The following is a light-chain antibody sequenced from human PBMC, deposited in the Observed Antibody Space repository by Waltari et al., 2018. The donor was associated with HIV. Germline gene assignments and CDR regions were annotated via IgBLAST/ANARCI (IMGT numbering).Light chain of an antibody. V-gene: IGLV1-40*01. CDR1: SPNHGAGYG. CDR2: DIN. CDR3: QSYDSSLSVI. Sequence: QPELTQPPSASGAPGQTVTISCTGSSPNHGAGYGVHWYQHLPGAAPKLLIYDINNRPSGVPDRFSGSKSGTSASLAITGLQVEDEGDYFCQSYDSSLSVIFGGGTKLTVL. J-gene: IGLJ2*01.